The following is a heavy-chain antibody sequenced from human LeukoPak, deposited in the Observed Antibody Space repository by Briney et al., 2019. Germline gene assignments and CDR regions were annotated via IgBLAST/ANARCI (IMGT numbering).Heavy chain of an antibody. V-gene: IGHV1-8*03. D-gene: IGHD2-2*01. J-gene: IGHJ4*02. CDR2: MNPNSGNT. CDR1: GYTFTSYD. CDR3: ARDRDVVPAAIYDY. Sequence: ASVKVSCKASGYTFTSYDINWVRQATGQGLEWMGWMNPNSGNTGYAQKFQGRVTITRNTSISTAYMELSSLRSDDTAVYYCARDRDVVPAAIYDYWGQGTLVTVSS.